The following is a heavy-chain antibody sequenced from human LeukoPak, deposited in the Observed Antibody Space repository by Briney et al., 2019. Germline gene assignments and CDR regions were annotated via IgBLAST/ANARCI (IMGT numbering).Heavy chain of an antibody. J-gene: IGHJ3*02. V-gene: IGHV3-23*01. Sequence: GGSLRLSCAASGFTFSSYAMNWVRQAPGKGLQWVSGISGSGGSTYYADSVKGRFTISRDNAKNSLYLQMNSLRAEDTAVYYCARALGLPGFAFDIWGQGTMVTVSS. D-gene: IGHD1-14*01. CDR2: ISGSGGST. CDR1: GFTFSSYA. CDR3: ARALGLPGFAFDI.